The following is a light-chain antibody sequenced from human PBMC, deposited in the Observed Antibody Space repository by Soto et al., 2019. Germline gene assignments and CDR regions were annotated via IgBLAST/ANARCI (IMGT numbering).Light chain of an antibody. V-gene: IGLV2-11*01. J-gene: IGLJ1*01. CDR1: SSDVGGYSY. Sequence: QSALTQPASVSGSPGQSITISCTGTSSDVGGYSYVSWYQQHPGKTPKLMIFDVSERPSGVPDRFSGSKTGNTASLTISGLQAEDEADYYCCSYAGSPYVFGTGTKLTVL. CDR2: DVS. CDR3: CSYAGSPYV.